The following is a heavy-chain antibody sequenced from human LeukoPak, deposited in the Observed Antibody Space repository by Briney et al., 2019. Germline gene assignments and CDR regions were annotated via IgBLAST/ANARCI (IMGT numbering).Heavy chain of an antibody. CDR3: ARDLVGRKGATLVAGYFQH. V-gene: IGHV3-7*01. CDR2: IKQDGSEK. CDR1: GFTFSSYW. Sequence: GGSLRLSCAASGFTFSSYWMSWVRQAPGKGLEWVANIKQDGSEKYYVDSVKGRFTISRDNAKNSLFLQMNSLRAEDTAVYYCARDLVGRKGATLVAGYFQHWGQGTLVTVSS. J-gene: IGHJ1*01. D-gene: IGHD1-26*01.